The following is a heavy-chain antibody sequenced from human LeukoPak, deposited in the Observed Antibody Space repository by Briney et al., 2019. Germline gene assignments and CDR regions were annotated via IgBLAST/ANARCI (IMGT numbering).Heavy chain of an antibody. Sequence: PGGSLRLSCAASGFTFGSYYMHWVRQAPGKGLQWVATINGGGESTIYAASVKGRFTISRDNSKNTVNLQMSSLRAEDTALYHCVKHGGQGYMDVWGRGTTVSVSS. D-gene: IGHD3-16*01. CDR3: VKHGGQGYMDV. CDR2: INGGGEST. CDR1: GFTFGSYY. V-gene: IGHV3-23*01. J-gene: IGHJ6*03.